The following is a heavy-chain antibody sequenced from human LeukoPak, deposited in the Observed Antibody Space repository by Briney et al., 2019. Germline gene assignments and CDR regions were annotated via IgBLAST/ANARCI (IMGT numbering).Heavy chain of an antibody. Sequence: GGSLRLSCAASGFTFSSYAMSWVRQAPGKGLEWVSALSGSGGSTYYADSVKGRFTISRDNSKNTLYLQMNSLRAEDTAVYYCARDLVFSSDYYDSRVDDWGQGTLVTVSS. J-gene: IGHJ4*02. V-gene: IGHV3-23*01. CDR2: LSGSGGST. D-gene: IGHD3-22*01. CDR3: ARDLVFSSDYYDSRVDD. CDR1: GFTFSSYA.